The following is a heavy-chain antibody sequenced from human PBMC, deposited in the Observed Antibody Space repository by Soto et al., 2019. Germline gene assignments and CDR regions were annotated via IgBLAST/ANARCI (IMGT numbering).Heavy chain of an antibody. V-gene: IGHV3-13*01. CDR3: ARGFLHGSGSLRPGPSDGFDV. CDR1: GFTFGTYD. Sequence: EVQLVESGGGLVQPGGSLRLSCAASGFTFGTYDMHWVRQVTGKGLEWVSAIGTTGDTYYPGSVKGRFTISREDARNSLYLQMRSLRAGDTAVYYCARGFLHGSGSLRPGPSDGFDVLGQGTMVTGSS. CDR2: IGTTGDT. D-gene: IGHD3-10*01. J-gene: IGHJ3*01.